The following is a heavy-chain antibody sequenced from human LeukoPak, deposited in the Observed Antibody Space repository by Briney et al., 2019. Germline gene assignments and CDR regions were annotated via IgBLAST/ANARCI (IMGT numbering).Heavy chain of an antibody. V-gene: IGHV1-2*02. CDR2: INPNSGDT. J-gene: IGHJ4*02. Sequence: GASVKVSCKASGYIFSDYYIHWVRQAPGQGLEWMGWINPNSGDTNYAQRFQGRVTMTRDTPINTAYMELSRLTSDDTAVYYCARPAYYYGAGSWPYGGQGSLVTVSS. CDR1: GYIFSDYY. D-gene: IGHD3-10*01. CDR3: ARPAYYYGAGSWPY.